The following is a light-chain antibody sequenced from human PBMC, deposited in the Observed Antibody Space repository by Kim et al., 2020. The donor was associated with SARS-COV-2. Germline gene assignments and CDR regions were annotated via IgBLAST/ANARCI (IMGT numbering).Light chain of an antibody. Sequence: GQKVTIPCSGSRSNIGNNYVSWYQQLPGTAPKLLIYDNNKRPSGLPDRFSGSKSGTSAALGITGLQTGDEADFYCGTWDASLGGLVFGGGTQLTVL. CDR1: RSNIGNNY. CDR2: DNN. V-gene: IGLV1-51*01. J-gene: IGLJ2*01. CDR3: GTWDASLGGLV.